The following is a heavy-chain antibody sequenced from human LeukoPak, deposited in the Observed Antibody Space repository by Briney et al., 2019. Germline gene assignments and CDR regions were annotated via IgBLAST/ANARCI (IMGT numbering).Heavy chain of an antibody. CDR1: GFTFSSYA. D-gene: IGHD2-15*01. V-gene: IGHV3-30*04. Sequence: GGSLRLSCAASGFTFSSYAMHWVRQAPGKGLEWVAVISYDGSNKYYADSVKGRFTISRDNSKNTLYLQMNSLRAEDTAVYYCAGSLGCSGGSCSHYYYYYMDVWGKGTTVTVSS. CDR3: AGSLGCSGGSCSHYYYYYMDV. CDR2: ISYDGSNK. J-gene: IGHJ6*03.